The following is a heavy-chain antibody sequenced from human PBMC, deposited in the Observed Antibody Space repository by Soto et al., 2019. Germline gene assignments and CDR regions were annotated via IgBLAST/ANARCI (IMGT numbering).Heavy chain of an antibody. CDR3: AKVNYDFWSETGNNWFDP. V-gene: IGHV3-23*01. CDR2: ISGSGGST. CDR1: GFTFSSYA. D-gene: IGHD3-3*01. Sequence: GGSLRLSCAASGFTFSSYAMSWVRQAPGKGLEWVSAISGSGGSTYYADSVKGRFTISRDNSKNTLYLQMNSLRAEDTAVYYCAKVNYDFWSETGNNWFDPWGQGTLVTVSS. J-gene: IGHJ5*02.